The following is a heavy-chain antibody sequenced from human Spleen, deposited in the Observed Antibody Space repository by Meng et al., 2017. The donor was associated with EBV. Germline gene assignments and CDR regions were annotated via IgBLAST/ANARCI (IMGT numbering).Heavy chain of an antibody. CDR3: ATTSAGGG. CDR1: GFTFSAYY. V-gene: IGHV3-11*01. CDR2: ISSTASTI. J-gene: IGHJ4*02. D-gene: IGHD2-2*01. Sequence: QVQLVGSGGGLGKPGGSLRLSCAASGFTFSAYYMSWIRQAPGKGLEWVSYISSTASTIYYADSVKGRFTISRDNAKNSLYLQMNNLRAEDTAVYYCATTSAGGGWGQGTLVTVSS.